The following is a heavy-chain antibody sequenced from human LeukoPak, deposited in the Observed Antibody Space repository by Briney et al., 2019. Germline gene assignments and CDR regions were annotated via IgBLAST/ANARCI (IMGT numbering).Heavy chain of an antibody. V-gene: IGHV3-9*01. Sequence: HPGGSLRLSCAASGFTFDDYAMHWVRQAPGKGLEWVSGITWNSDRKGYADSVKGRFTISRDNAKNSLYLEMNSLRAEDTALYFCAREITYQHSSAYDYWGQGTRVTVSS. J-gene: IGHJ4*02. CDR3: AREITYQHSSAYDY. CDR2: ITWNSDRK. CDR1: GFTFDDYA. D-gene: IGHD3-22*01.